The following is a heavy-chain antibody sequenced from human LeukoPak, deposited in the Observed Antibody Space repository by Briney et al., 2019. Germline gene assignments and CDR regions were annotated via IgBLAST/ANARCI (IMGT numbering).Heavy chain of an antibody. J-gene: IGHJ3*02. CDR1: GFTFSTYS. CDR2: ISGSGSSM. CDR3: ARDQTGYCSSFNCYTSAFDI. D-gene: IGHD2-2*02. Sequence: GESLRLSCAASGFTFSTYSMNWVRQAPGKGLEWVSYISGSGSSMYYADSVKGRFTISRDNARNSLYLEMNSLRAEDAAVYYCARDQTGYCSSFNCYTSAFDIWGQGTMVTVSA. V-gene: IGHV3-48*01.